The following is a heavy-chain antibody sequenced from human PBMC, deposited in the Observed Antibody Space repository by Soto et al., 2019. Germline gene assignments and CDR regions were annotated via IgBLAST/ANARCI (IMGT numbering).Heavy chain of an antibody. CDR1: GFTFSSYA. V-gene: IGHV3-23*01. CDR2: ISAGGGNT. Sequence: EVQLLESGGGLVQPGGSLRLSCAASGFTFSSYAMSWVRQAPGKGMEWVSAISAGGGNTYYRDSVMGRFTISRDNPKNTLYLQMNSLRAEDTAVYFCAQTTPSIHWFDPWGQGTLVTVSS. D-gene: IGHD1-1*01. CDR3: AQTTPSIHWFDP. J-gene: IGHJ5*02.